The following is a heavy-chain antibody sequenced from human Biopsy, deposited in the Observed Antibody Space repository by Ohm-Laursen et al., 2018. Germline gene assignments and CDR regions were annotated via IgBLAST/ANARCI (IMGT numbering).Heavy chain of an antibody. J-gene: IGHJ2*01. CDR3: ARTPGKAVAGRFLDL. CDR2: IYSSGGS. V-gene: IGHV4-4*07. D-gene: IGHD6-19*01. CDR1: GGSTNDYF. Sequence: PPGTLSLTCTVSGGSTNDYFWSWIRQPAGEALDWIGRIYSSGGSSYNPSLKSRISMSMDTSNNQFSLTLTSVTAADTAVYYCARTPGKAVAGRFLDLWGRGTLVTVSS.